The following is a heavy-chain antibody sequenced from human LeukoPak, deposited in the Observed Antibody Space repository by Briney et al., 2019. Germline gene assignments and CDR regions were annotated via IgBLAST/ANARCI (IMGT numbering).Heavy chain of an antibody. V-gene: IGHV3-48*04. CDR2: ISSSSSTI. CDR3: ARDRDSYYFDY. Sequence: HPGGSLRLSCAASGFIFSSYSMNWVRQAPGKGLEWVSYISSSSSTIYYADSVKGRFTISRDNAKNSLYLQMNSLRAEDTAVYYCARDRDSYYFDYWGQGTLVTVSS. D-gene: IGHD3-10*01. CDR1: GFIFSSYS. J-gene: IGHJ4*02.